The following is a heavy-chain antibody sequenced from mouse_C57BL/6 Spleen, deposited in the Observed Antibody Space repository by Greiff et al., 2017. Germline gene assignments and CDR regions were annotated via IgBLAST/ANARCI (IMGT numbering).Heavy chain of an antibody. CDR3: AIYYYGSPYFDY. CDR2: IDPENGDT. V-gene: IGHV14-4*01. J-gene: IGHJ2*01. Sequence: VQLKQSGAELVRPGASVKLSCTASGFNFKDDYMHWVKQRPEQGLEWIGWIDPENGDTEYASKFQGKATITADTSSNTAYLQLSSLTSEDTAVYYCAIYYYGSPYFDYWGQGTTLTVSS. CDR1: GFNFKDDY. D-gene: IGHD1-1*01.